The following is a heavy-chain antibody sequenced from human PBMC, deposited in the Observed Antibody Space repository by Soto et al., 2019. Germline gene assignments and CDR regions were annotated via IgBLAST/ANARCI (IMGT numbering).Heavy chain of an antibody. CDR2: IYYSGSP. D-gene: IGHD3-9*01. J-gene: IGHJ3*02. CDR3: ARQTGDAFDI. CDR1: GGSISSSSYY. Sequence: SETLSLTCPVSGGSISSSSYYWGWIRQPPGKGLEWIGSIYYSGSPYYNPSLKSRVTISVDTSKNQFSLKLSSVTAADTAVYYCARQTGDAFDIWGQGTMVTVSS. V-gene: IGHV4-39*01.